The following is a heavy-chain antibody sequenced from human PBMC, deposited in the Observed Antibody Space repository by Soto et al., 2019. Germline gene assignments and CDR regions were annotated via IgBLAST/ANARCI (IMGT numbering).Heavy chain of an antibody. CDR1: GGSFSGYY. CDR2: INHSGST. Sequence: SETLSLTCAVYGGSFSGYYWSWIRQPPGEGLEWIGEINHSGSTNYNPSLKSRVTISVDTSKNQFSLKLSSVTAADTAVYYCAREPRIDYGDYAGGAFDIWGQGTMVTVSS. V-gene: IGHV4-34*01. J-gene: IGHJ3*02. CDR3: AREPRIDYGDYAGGAFDI. D-gene: IGHD4-17*01.